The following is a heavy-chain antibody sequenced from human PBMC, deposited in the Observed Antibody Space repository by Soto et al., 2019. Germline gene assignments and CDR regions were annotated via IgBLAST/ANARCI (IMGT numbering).Heavy chain of an antibody. CDR2: IYYSGST. J-gene: IGHJ3*02. Sequence: SETLSLTCTVSGGSISSYYWSWIRQPPGKGLEWIGYIYYSGSTNYNPSLKSRVTISVDTSKNQFSLKLSSVTAADTAVYYCARGSDYYDSSAPDAFDIWGQGTMVTVSS. CDR3: ARGSDYYDSSAPDAFDI. CDR1: GGSISSYY. V-gene: IGHV4-59*01. D-gene: IGHD3-22*01.